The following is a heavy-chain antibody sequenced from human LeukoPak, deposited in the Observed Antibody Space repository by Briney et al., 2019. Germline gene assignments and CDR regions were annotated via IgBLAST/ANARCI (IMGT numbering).Heavy chain of an antibody. CDR2: INHSGST. CDR1: GGSFSGYY. D-gene: IGHD4-23*01. J-gene: IGHJ6*02. Sequence: SETLSLTCAVYGGSFSGYYWSWIRQPPGKGLEWIGEINHSGSTNYNPSLNSRVTISVDTSKNQFSLKLSSVTAADTAVYYCARSGLRWSYYYYGMDVWGQGTTVTVSS. V-gene: IGHV4-34*01. CDR3: ARSGLRWSYYYYGMDV.